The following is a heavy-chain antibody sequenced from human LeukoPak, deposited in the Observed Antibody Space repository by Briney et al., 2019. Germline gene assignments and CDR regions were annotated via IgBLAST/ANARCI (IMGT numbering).Heavy chain of an antibody. Sequence: ASVKVSCKASGGTFSSYAISWVRQAPGQGLEWMGRINPNSGDTIYAQKFQGRVTMNRDTSISTAYMELSRLRSDDTAVYYCTRGEWLVHYWGQGTLVTVSS. CDR1: GGTFSSYA. CDR2: INPNSGDT. D-gene: IGHD6-19*01. J-gene: IGHJ4*02. V-gene: IGHV1-2*06. CDR3: TRGEWLVHY.